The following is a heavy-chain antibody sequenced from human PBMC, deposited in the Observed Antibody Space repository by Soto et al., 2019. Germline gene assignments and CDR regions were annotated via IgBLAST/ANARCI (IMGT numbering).Heavy chain of an antibody. Sequence: GGSLRLSCAASGFTFSSYEMNWVRQAPGKGLEWVSYISSSGSTIYYADSVKGRFTISRDNAKNSLYLQVNSLRAEDTAVFYCARVWNDGRFDYWGQGTLVTVSS. V-gene: IGHV3-48*03. CDR2: ISSSGSTI. CDR1: GFTFSSYE. CDR3: ARVWNDGRFDY. J-gene: IGHJ4*02. D-gene: IGHD1-1*01.